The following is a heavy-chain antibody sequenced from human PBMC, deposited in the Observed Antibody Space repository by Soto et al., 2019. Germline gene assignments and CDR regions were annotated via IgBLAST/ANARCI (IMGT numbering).Heavy chain of an antibody. CDR3: ARAIAAAGAEYFDY. J-gene: IGHJ4*02. V-gene: IGHV1-8*01. D-gene: IGHD6-13*01. CDR2: MNPNSGNT. Sequence: ASVKVSCKASGYTFTSYDINWVRQATGQGLEWMGWMNPNSGNTGYAQKFQGRVTMTRNTSISTAYMELSSLRSEDTAVYYCARAIAAAGAEYFDYWGQGTPVTVSS. CDR1: GYTFTSYD.